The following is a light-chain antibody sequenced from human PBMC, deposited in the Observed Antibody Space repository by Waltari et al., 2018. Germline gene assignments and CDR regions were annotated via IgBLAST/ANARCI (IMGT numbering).Light chain of an antibody. Sequence: QAVLTQPASASGTPGQTVTISCSGSRSNIGSNTVTWYQPLPGTTPKVLTYNKGQLPSRVPERVSGSKSGTSVSLAICVLPSDDEADYYCSTWDGGLAGGVVFGVGAKLTVL. CDR2: NKG. V-gene: IGLV1-44*01. CDR3: STWDGGLAGGVV. J-gene: IGLJ2*01. CDR1: RSNIGSNT.